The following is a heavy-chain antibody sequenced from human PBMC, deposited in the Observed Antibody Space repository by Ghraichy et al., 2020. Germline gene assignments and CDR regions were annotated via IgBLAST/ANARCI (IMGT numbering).Heavy chain of an antibody. CDR1: GFTFNSYA. CDR2: ISDSGGST. V-gene: IGHV3-23*01. CDR3: ASLDYGDFSLDY. D-gene: IGHD4-17*01. Sequence: LSLTCAASGFTFNSYAMSWVRQAPGKGLEWVSTISDSGGSTDYADSVKGRFTISRDNSKNTLYLQMNSLRAEDTAVYYCASLDYGDFSLDYWGQGTLVTVSS. J-gene: IGHJ4*02.